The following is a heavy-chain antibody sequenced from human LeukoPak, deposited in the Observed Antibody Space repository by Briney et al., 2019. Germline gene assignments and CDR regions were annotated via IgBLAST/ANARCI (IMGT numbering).Heavy chain of an antibody. V-gene: IGHV1-18*01. CDR1: GYTFTSYG. Sequence: GASVKVSCKASGYTFTSYGISWVRQAPGQGLEWMGWISAYNGNTNYAQKLQGRVTMTTDTSTSTAYMELRSLRSDDTAVYYCARDWLWFGERKGVDYWGQGTLVTVSS. J-gene: IGHJ4*02. D-gene: IGHD3-10*01. CDR3: ARDWLWFGERKGVDY. CDR2: ISAYNGNT.